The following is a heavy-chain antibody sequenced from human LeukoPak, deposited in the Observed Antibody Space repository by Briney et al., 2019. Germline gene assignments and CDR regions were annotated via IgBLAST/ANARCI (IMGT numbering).Heavy chain of an antibody. CDR1: GYTFTGYY. Sequence: ASVKVSCKASGYTFTGYYMYWVRQAPGQGREWMGWINPNSGGTNYAQKFQGRVTMTWDTSISTAYMDLSRLRSDDTAVYYCARFYCSSTSCQYNWFDPWGQGTLVTVSS. CDR2: INPNSGGT. V-gene: IGHV1-2*02. D-gene: IGHD2-2*01. CDR3: ARFYCSSTSCQYNWFDP. J-gene: IGHJ5*02.